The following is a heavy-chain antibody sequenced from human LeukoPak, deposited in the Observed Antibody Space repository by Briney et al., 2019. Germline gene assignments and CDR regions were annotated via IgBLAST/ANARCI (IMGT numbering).Heavy chain of an antibody. CDR1: GFTFSRHW. V-gene: IGHV3-74*01. D-gene: IGHD6-13*01. Sequence: GGSLRLSCAASGFTFSRHWMHWVRQAPGKGLVWISRINSDASDTNYADFVKGRFTISRDNAKNTVYLQINSLRDEDTAVYYCASHRQQLAPFDPWGQGTLVTVSS. J-gene: IGHJ5*02. CDR2: INSDASDT. CDR3: ASHRQQLAPFDP.